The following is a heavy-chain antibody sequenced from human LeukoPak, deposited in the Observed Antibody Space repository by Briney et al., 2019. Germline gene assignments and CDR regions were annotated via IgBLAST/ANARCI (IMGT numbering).Heavy chain of an antibody. CDR1: GVTGRSYA. Sequence: SVRVSCKASGVTGRSYAIGGVRQAPGQGLEWMGGIIPIFGTANYAQKFQGRVTITADKSTSTVYMELSSLRSEDTAVYYCAREPEAGTVNYYGMDVWGQGTTVTVSS. CDR2: IIPIFGTA. J-gene: IGHJ6*02. CDR3: AREPEAGTVNYYGMDV. D-gene: IGHD6-19*01. V-gene: IGHV1-69*06.